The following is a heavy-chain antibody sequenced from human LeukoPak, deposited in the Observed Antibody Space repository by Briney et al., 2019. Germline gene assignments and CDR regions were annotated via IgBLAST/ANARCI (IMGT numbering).Heavy chain of an antibody. CDR2: IKHSGST. D-gene: IGHD5-12*01. J-gene: IGHJ5*02. V-gene: IGHV4-34*01. CDR1: CGSFSGYY. Sequence: PSETLSLTCAVYCGSFSGYYWSWIRQPPGKGLEWIGEIKHSGSTNYNPSLKSRVAISVDTSKNQFSLKLSSVTAADTAVYYCAERLRWNGYPFDPWGQGTLVTVSS. CDR3: AERLRWNGYPFDP.